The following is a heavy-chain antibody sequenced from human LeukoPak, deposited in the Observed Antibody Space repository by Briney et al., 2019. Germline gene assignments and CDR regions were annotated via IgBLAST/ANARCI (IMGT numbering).Heavy chain of an antibody. CDR2: INQNSGGT. CDR1: GYTFTGYY. Sequence: ASEKVSCKASGYTFTGYYMHWVRQAPGQGLEWMGWINQNSGGTNYAQKFQGRVTMTRDTSISTAYMELSRLRSDDTAVYYCARGEVDIVATTPDDAFDIWGQGTMVTVSS. J-gene: IGHJ3*02. CDR3: ARGEVDIVATTPDDAFDI. D-gene: IGHD5-12*01. V-gene: IGHV1-2*02.